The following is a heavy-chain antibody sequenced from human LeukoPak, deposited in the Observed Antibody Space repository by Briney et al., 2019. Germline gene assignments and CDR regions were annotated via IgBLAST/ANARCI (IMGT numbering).Heavy chain of an antibody. J-gene: IGHJ6*02. D-gene: IGHD4-17*01. V-gene: IGHV5-51*01. CDR3: ARHLGPTVPYYYNMDV. CDR1: GYSFTSYW. Sequence: PGESLKISCKGSGYSFTSYWIGWVRQMPGKGLEWMGIIYPGDSDTRYSPSFQGQVTISADKSISTAYLQWSSLKASDTAMYYCARHLGPTVPYYYNMDVWGQGTTVTVSS. CDR2: IYPGDSDT.